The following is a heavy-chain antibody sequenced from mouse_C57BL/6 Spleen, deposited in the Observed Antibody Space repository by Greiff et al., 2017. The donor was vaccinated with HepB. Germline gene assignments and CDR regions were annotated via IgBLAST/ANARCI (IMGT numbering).Heavy chain of an antibody. D-gene: IGHD1-1*01. CDR1: GYTFTDYE. V-gene: IGHV1-15*01. CDR2: IDPETGGT. Sequence: QVHVKQSGAELVRPGASVTLSCKASGYTFTDYEMHWVKQTPVHGLEWIGAIDPETGGTAYNQKFKGKAILTADKSSSTTYMELRSLTSEDSAVYYCTRLGYYGTPWFAYWGQGTLVTVSA. CDR3: TRLGYYGTPWFAY. J-gene: IGHJ3*01.